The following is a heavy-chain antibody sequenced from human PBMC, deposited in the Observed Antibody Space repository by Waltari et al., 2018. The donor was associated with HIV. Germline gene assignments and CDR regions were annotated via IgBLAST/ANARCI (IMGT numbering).Heavy chain of an antibody. J-gene: IGHJ4*02. CDR3: ATLNRGGGFDS. V-gene: IGHV4-34*01. D-gene: IGHD2-15*01. Sequence: QVHLQQWGAGLLKPSETLSLTCAVYGGSFSEYYWTWIRQPPGKGLEWIGEINHRGSTDYSPSRRSRLTISVDSSKNQFSLKLTSVTAADTAVYYCATLNRGGGFDSWGQGVLVTVSA. CDR2: INHRGST. CDR1: GGSFSEYY.